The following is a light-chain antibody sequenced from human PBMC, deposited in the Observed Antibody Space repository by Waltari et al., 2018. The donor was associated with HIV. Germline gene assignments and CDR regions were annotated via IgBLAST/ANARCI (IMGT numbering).Light chain of an antibody. Sequence: EIVMTQSPATLSVSPGERVTLSCRASRSVNSNLAWYQQKPGQAPRILIYGAFGRAAGIPARFSGGGSGTEFTLTISSLQSEDVAVYYCQQYENWPPITFGQGTRLEIK. CDR2: GAF. V-gene: IGKV3-15*01. CDR1: RSVNSN. CDR3: QQYENWPPIT. J-gene: IGKJ5*01.